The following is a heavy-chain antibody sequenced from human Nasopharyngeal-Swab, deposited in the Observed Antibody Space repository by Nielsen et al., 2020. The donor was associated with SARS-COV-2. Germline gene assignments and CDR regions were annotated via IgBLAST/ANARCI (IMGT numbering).Heavy chain of an antibody. CDR2: INTNTGNP. CDR1: VYTFTSYA. CDR3: ARLSWLGESIYYFDY. J-gene: IGHJ4*02. Sequence: ASVNVSCKASVYTFTSYAMNWVRQAPGQGLEWMGWINTNTGNPTYAQGFTGRFVFSLDTSVSTEYLQISSLKDEDTAVYYCARLSWLGESIYYFDYWGQGTLVTVSS. D-gene: IGHD3-10*01. V-gene: IGHV7-4-1*02.